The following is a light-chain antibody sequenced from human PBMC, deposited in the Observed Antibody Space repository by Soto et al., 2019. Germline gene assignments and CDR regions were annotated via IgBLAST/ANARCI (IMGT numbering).Light chain of an antibody. Sequence: QSALTQPPSASGSPGQSVTISCTGTSSDVGGYNFVSWYQQHPGKAPKLMIYEVTKRPSGVPDRFSGSKSGNTASLAVAGLQAEYEAEYYCSSYAGSNRVVFGGGTKLTVL. J-gene: IGLJ2*01. CDR3: SSYAGSNRVV. V-gene: IGLV2-8*01. CDR2: EVT. CDR1: SSDVGGYNF.